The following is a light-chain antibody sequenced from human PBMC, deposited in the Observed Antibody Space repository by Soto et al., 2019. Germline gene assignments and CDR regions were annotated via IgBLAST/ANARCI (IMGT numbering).Light chain of an antibody. CDR1: SGHSSYI. CDR2: LEGSGSY. V-gene: IGLV4-60*03. Sequence: QPVLTQSSSASASLGSSVKLTCTLSSGHSSYIIAWHQQQPGKAPRYLMKLEGSGSYNKGSGVPDRFSGSSSGADRYLTISNLQSEDEADYYCETWDSNFWVFGGGTKLTV. CDR3: ETWDSNFWV. J-gene: IGLJ3*02.